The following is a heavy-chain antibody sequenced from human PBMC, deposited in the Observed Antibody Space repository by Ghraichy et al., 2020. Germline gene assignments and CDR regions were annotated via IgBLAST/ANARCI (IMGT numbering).Heavy chain of an antibody. CDR2: ISSDSSRI. Sequence: GGSLRLSCATSGFNLGVYTMNWLRWAPNKGLEWVSSISSDSSRIYYRDSVRGRLTISRDNAMNSVYLQMNSLTVGDTAMYYCVRADGSGSFYYWGQGTQVTGSS. J-gene: IGHJ4*02. V-gene: IGHV3-21*01. CDR1: GFNLGVYT. CDR3: VRADGSGSFYY. D-gene: IGHD3-10*01.